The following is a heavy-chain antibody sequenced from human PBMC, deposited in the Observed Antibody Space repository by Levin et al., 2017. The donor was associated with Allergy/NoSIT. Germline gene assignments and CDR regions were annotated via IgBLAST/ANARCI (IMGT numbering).Heavy chain of an antibody. J-gene: IGHJ3*02. D-gene: IGHD2-2*01. CDR1: GFTLSFYD. V-gene: IGHV3-13*01. CDR2: IGTSGDT. CDR3: ARKKYLGAFDI. Sequence: GESLKISCAASGFTLSFYDMHWVRQATGKGLHWVSGIGTSGDTYYPGSVKGRFTISREEAKNSMYLQMTNLGAGDTAVYYCARKKYLGAFDIWGRGTMVTVAS.